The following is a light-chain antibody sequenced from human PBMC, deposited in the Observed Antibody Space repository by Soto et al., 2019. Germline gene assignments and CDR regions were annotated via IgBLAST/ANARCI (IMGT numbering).Light chain of an antibody. CDR2: TTN. J-gene: IGLJ1*01. CDR1: SSNIGTSS. CDR3: AAWDDSLNGHV. Sequence: QSLLTQPHSASGTPGQRFPISCSGSSSNIGTSSVHWFQQLPGTAPKLLISTTNQRPSGVPERFSGSKSGTSASLAISGLQSEDEADYYCAAWDDSLNGHVFGTGTKVTVL. V-gene: IGLV1-44*01.